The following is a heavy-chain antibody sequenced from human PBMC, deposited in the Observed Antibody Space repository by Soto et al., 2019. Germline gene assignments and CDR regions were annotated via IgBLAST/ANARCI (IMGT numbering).Heavy chain of an antibody. CDR2: IYYTGDT. V-gene: IGHV4-39*01. CDR3: ARRETVTTSLDY. Sequence: QLQLQESGPGLVKPSETLSLTCTVSGDSISTTSYYWGWIRQPPGKGLEWIGSIYYTGDTYYNPSLKSRVTISVDTSKNQFSLKLSSVTAADTAVYYCARRETVTTSLDYWGQGNLVTVSS. CDR1: GDSISTTSYY. D-gene: IGHD4-17*01. J-gene: IGHJ4*02.